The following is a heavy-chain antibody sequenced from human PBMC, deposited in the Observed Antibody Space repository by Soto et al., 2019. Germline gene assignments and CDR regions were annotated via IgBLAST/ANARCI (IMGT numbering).Heavy chain of an antibody. CDR3: ARESRKLVNNYFDY. V-gene: IGHV1-69*13. CDR2: IIPIFGTA. CDR1: GGTFSSYA. Sequence: SVKVSCKASGGTFSSYAISWVRQAPGQGLEWMGGIIPIFGTANYAQKFQGRVTITADEPTSTAYMELSSLTSEDTAVYYCARESRKLVNNYFDYWGQGTLVTVYS. J-gene: IGHJ4*02. D-gene: IGHD6-13*01.